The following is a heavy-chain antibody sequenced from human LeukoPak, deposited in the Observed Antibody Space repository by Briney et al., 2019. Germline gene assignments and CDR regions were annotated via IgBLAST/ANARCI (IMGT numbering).Heavy chain of an antibody. D-gene: IGHD3-10*01. CDR2: MCYSGGT. CDR3: ARIVVRGAYPDY. Sequence: PSETLSLTCTVSGGSISSGDYYWSWIRQPPGKGLEWIAYMCYSGGTYYNPSLKSRVTMSADTSKNQLSLKLSSVTAADTAVYYCARIVVRGAYPDYWGQGTLVTVSS. V-gene: IGHV4-30-4*01. J-gene: IGHJ4*02. CDR1: GGSISSGDYY.